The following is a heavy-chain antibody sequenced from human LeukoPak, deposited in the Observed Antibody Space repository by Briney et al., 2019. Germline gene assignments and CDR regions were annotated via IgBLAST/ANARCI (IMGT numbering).Heavy chain of an antibody. J-gene: IGHJ4*02. CDR1: GFTFSSYG. CDR3: AKVGVWFGESGGYFDY. D-gene: IGHD3-10*01. CDR2: ISYDGSNK. V-gene: IGHV3-30*18. Sequence: PGGSLRLSCAASGFTFSSYGMHWVRQAPGKGLEWVAVISYDGSNKYYADSVKGRFTISRDNPKNTLYLQMNSLRAEDTAVYYCAKVGVWFGESGGYFDYWGQGTLVTVSS.